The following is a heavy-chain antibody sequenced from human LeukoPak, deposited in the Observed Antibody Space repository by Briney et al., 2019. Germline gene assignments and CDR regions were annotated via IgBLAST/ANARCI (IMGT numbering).Heavy chain of an antibody. CDR3: ARHYDYVWGSYRYSGAFDI. J-gene: IGHJ3*02. CDR2: IYYSGST. V-gene: IGHV4-59*08. D-gene: IGHD3-16*02. CDR1: GGSISSYY. Sequence: SETLSLTCTVSGGSISSYYWSWIRQPPGKGLEWIGYIYYSGSTNYNPSLKSRVTISVDTSKNQFSLKLSSVTAAGTAVYYCARHYDYVWGSYRYSGAFDIWGQGTMVTVSS.